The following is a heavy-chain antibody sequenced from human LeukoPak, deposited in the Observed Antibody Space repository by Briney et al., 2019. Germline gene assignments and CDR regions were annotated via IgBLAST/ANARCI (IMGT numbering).Heavy chain of an antibody. Sequence: GGSLRLSCAASGFTFSSYGMHWVRQAPGKGLEWVAVISYDGSNKYYADSVKGRFTISRDNSKNTLYLQMNSLRAEDTAVYYCAKFGGSSGSTEAFDIWGQGTMVTVSS. D-gene: IGHD3-22*01. V-gene: IGHV3-30*18. CDR3: AKFGGSSGSTEAFDI. J-gene: IGHJ3*02. CDR2: ISYDGSNK. CDR1: GFTFSSYG.